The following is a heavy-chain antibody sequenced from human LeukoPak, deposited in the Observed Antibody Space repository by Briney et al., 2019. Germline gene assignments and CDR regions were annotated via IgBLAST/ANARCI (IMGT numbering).Heavy chain of an antibody. CDR1: GGSISSSSYY. V-gene: IGHV4-39*01. CDR2: IYYSGST. J-gene: IGHJ5*02. D-gene: IGHD6-13*01. CDR3: ASQGFISAASRFDP. Sequence: PSETLPLTCTVSGGSISSSSYYWGWIRQPPGKGLEWIGSIYYSGSTYYNPSLKSRLTISVDTSKKQFSLKFSSVTAADTAVYYCASQGFISAASRFDPWGQGTLVTVSS.